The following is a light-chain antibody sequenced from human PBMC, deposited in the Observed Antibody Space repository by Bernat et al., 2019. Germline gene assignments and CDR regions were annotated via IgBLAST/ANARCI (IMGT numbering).Light chain of an antibody. CDR3: HSLDSTSSYRV. Sequence: SYELTQPPSVSVSPGHTATITCSGDALSKQYTYWYQQRPGQAPVLLIYKDRVRPSGIPERFSGSPSGTTVTLTISGVQADDEADYYCHSLDSTSSYRVFGGGTRLTVL. CDR2: KDR. V-gene: IGLV3-25*03. J-gene: IGLJ3*02. CDR1: ALSKQY.